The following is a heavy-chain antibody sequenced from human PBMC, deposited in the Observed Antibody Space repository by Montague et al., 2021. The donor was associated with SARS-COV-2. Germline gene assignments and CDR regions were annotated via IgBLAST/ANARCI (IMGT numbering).Heavy chain of an antibody. D-gene: IGHD2-2*01. V-gene: IGHV4-39*01. CDR2: LSYAART. CDR1: GGSISSPDYY. J-gene: IGHJ4*03. Sequence: SETRSLTCTVSGGSISSPDYYWGWIRQSPGKGLEWIGSLSYAARTNYTPSLRSRVSFSRDTYKNHFSLSLNSVTAADTAFYFCARQLPSFCSTDKCYPCYFDVWGQGALVTVSS. CDR3: ARQLPSFCSTDKCYPCYFDV.